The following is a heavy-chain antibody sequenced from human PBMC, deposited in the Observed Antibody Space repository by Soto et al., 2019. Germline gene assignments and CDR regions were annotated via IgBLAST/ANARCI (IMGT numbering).Heavy chain of an antibody. Sequence: QVQLVESGGGVVQPGRALRLSCAASGFTFSSYGMHWVRQAPGKGLEWVAVIWYDGSNKYYADSVKGRFTISTDNSNNTLYLQMNRLRAEETAVYYCARDGHGFDYWGQGPLVTVSS. J-gene: IGHJ4*02. CDR2: IWYDGSNK. CDR1: GFTFSSYG. CDR3: ARDGHGFDY. V-gene: IGHV3-33*01.